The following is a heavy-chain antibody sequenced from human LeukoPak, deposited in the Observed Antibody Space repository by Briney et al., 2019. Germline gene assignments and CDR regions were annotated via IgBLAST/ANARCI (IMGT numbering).Heavy chain of an antibody. CDR1: GYTFTSYY. V-gene: IGHV1-46*01. Sequence: ASVKVSCKASGYTFTSYYMHWVRQAPGQGLEWMGIINPSGGSTSYAQKFQGRVTMTRDTSTSTVYMELSSLRSEDTAVYYCARFEGSWTTVTTIWSDYWGQGTLVTVSS. CDR2: INPSGGST. J-gene: IGHJ4*02. CDR3: ARFEGSWTTVTTIWSDY. D-gene: IGHD4-17*01.